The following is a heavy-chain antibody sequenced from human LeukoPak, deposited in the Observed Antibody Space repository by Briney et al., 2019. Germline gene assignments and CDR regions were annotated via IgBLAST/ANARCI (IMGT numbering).Heavy chain of an antibody. J-gene: IGHJ4*02. CDR2: IYPGNSDT. V-gene: IGHV5-51*01. CDR3: ATLLRGIYSSGPHASFDY. D-gene: IGHD6-19*01. Sequence: GESLKISCKTSGYNFNNYWIAWVRHMPGKGLEWMGIIYPGNSDTRYSPSFQGHVTFSADKSISTAYLHCSSLKASDTAMYYCATLLRGIYSSGPHASFDYWGQGTLVTVSS. CDR1: GYNFNNYW.